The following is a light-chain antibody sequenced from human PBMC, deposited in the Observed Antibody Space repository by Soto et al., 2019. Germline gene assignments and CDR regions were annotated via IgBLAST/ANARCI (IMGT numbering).Light chain of an antibody. Sequence: QSALTQPRSVSGSPGQSVTISCTGTSSDVGGYNYVSWYQQHPGTAPKLMIYDVSKRPSGVPDRFSGSKSGNTASLTISGLQAEDEADYYCCSYAGSYTWVFGTGTSSPS. CDR2: DVS. J-gene: IGLJ1*01. V-gene: IGLV2-11*01. CDR3: CSYAGSYTWV. CDR1: SSDVGGYNY.